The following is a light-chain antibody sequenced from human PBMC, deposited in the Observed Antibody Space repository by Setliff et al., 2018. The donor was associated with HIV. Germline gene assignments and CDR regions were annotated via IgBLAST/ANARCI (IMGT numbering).Light chain of an antibody. V-gene: IGLV2-23*01. CDR1: TSDIGAYES. Sequence: ALTQPASVSGSPGQSITISCAGSTSDIGAYESVSWYQQHPGEVPKLIIYNASKRPSGVSNRFSGSKSGNTASLTISGLQADDEADYYCCSFAGSDSWIFAGGTKVTVL. CDR2: NAS. CDR3: CSFAGSDSWI. J-gene: IGLJ2*01.